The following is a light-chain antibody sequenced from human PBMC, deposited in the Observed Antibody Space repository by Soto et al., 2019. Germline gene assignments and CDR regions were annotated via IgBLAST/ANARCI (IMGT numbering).Light chain of an antibody. CDR3: QQRYNTPPYT. CDR2: GAS. CDR1: QSISNF. Sequence: DIQMTQSPSSLSASVGDRVTITCRASQSISNFLTWYQQKPGKAPNLLIYGASSLQSGVPSSFSSSGAARDFSLTITSLQPEDFATYYCQQRYNTPPYTFGQGTRLEIK. J-gene: IGKJ2*01. V-gene: IGKV1-39*01.